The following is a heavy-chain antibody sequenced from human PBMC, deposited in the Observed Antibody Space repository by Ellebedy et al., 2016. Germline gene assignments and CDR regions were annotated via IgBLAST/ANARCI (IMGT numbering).Heavy chain of an antibody. CDR3: ARADYGDKKIYFFDY. V-gene: IGHV1-18*01. CDR1: GYTFTSYA. Sequence: ASVKVSCKASGYTFTSYAMHWVRQAPGQRLEWLGWISAYNGDTKYAEKFQGRVSMTTDTPTRTGYLDLRSLRSDDTAVYFCARADYGDKKIYFFDYWGRGTLVTVSS. D-gene: IGHD4/OR15-4a*01. J-gene: IGHJ4*02. CDR2: ISAYNGDT.